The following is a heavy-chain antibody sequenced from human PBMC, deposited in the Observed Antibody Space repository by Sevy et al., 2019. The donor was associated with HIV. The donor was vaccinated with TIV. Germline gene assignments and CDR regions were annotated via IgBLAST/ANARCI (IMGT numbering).Heavy chain of an antibody. CDR1: GGSISSSSYY. J-gene: IGHJ4*02. Sequence: SETLSLTCTVSGGSISSSSYYWGWIRQPPGKGVEWIGSIYYSGSTYYNPSLKSRVTISVDTSKNQFSLKLSSVTAADTAVYYCARFYSSSWEIDYWGQGTLVTVSS. D-gene: IGHD6-13*01. CDR3: ARFYSSSWEIDY. CDR2: IYYSGST. V-gene: IGHV4-39*01.